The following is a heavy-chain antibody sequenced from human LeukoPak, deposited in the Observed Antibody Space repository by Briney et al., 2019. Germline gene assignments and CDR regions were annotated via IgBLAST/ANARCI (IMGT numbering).Heavy chain of an antibody. CDR2: ISYDGSNK. CDR1: GFTFSSYA. D-gene: IGHD3-10*01. V-gene: IGHV3-30-3*01. J-gene: IGHJ4*02. CDR3: AKELRGSGRALDY. Sequence: PGRSLRLSCAASGFTFSSYAMHWVRQAPGKGLEWVAVISYDGSNKYYADSVKGRFTISGDNSKNTLYLQMNSLRAEDTAVYYCAKELRGSGRALDYWGQGTLVTVSS.